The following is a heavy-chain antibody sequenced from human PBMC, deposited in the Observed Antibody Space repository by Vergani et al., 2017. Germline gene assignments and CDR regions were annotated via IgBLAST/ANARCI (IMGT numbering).Heavy chain of an antibody. CDR1: GGSITGGYY. V-gene: IGHV4-38-2*02. D-gene: IGHD4-11*01. J-gene: IGHJ4*02. CDR2: LYARGNT. Sequence: HVQLHESGPGLVKPSETLSLTCAVSGGSITGGYYWGWIRQPPGKGLEWIGSLYARGNTYYNPSLKSRVTISVDTSKNQFSLQLNSVTAADTAIYYCAREEAGDYSDYLYFDFWGQGSLVIVSS. CDR3: AREEAGDYSDYLYFDF.